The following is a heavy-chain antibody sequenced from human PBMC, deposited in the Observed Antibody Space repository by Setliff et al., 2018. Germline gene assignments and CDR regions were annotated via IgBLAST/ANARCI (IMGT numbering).Heavy chain of an antibody. CDR2: ISSYSSTI. D-gene: IGHD3-9*01. V-gene: IGHV3-48*01. CDR3: ARARTPTYDILTGYHHNSFFDY. CDR1: GFTLSSYS. J-gene: IGHJ4*02. Sequence: PGESLKISCAASGFTLSSYSMNWVRQAPGKGLEWVSYISSYSSTIYYADSVKGRFTISRDNAKNSVYLQMNSLRAEDTAVYYCARARTPTYDILTGYHHNSFFDYWGQGTLVTVSS.